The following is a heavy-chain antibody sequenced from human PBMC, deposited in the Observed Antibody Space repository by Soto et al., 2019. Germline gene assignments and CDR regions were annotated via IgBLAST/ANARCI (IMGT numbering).Heavy chain of an antibody. D-gene: IGHD5-12*01. V-gene: IGHV4-59*12. J-gene: IGHJ4*02. CDR2: IYYSGST. Sequence: SEPLSLPWSVLDGSSSSFCWRWIRKPPGKGLEWIGYIYYSGSTYYNPSLKSRVTISVDRSKNQFSLKLSSVTAADTALSYCARLVIGAYDLDYCGQAPLGTVSS. CDR1: DGSSSSFC. CDR3: ARLVIGAYDLDY.